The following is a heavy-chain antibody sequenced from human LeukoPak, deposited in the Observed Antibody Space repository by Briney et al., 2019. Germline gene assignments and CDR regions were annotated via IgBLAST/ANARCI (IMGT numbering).Heavy chain of an antibody. D-gene: IGHD6-13*01. CDR3: ATVGYRSFGDYMDV. CDR2: IIPILSIA. V-gene: IGHV1-69*02. J-gene: IGHJ6*03. Sequence: SVKVSCKASGCTFINYTISWVRQAPGRGLEWMGRIIPILSIANYAHKFQGRVTINADKSTTTVYVELRSLSSKDRAVYYCATVGYRSFGDYMDVWGKGTTVTVSS. CDR1: GCTFINYT.